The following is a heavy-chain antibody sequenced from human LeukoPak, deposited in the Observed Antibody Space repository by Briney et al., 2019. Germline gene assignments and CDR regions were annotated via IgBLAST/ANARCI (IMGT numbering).Heavy chain of an antibody. CDR2: IYYSGST. V-gene: IGHV4-31*03. D-gene: IGHD4-17*01. CDR3: AGDTPTVTGWFDP. J-gene: IGHJ5*02. CDR1: GGSISSGGYY. Sequence: SETLSLTCTVSGGSISSGGYYWSWIRQHPGKGLEWIGYIYYSGSTYYNPSLKSRVTISVDTSKNQFSPKLSSVTAADTAVYYCAGDTPTVTGWFDPWGQGTLVTVSS.